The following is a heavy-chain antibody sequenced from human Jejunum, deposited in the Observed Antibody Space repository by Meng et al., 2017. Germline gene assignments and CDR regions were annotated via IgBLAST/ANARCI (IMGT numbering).Heavy chain of an antibody. CDR3: ARGRSYGHGSFDS. Sequence: GESLKISCAASGFIFSGYWMHWVRQVPGKGLVWVSHINGDGSSTSYADSVKGRFTISRDNAKNTLYLQMNSLRAEDTAVYYCARGRSYGHGSFDSWGQGTLVTVSS. J-gene: IGHJ4*02. CDR2: INGDGSST. V-gene: IGHV3-74*01. CDR1: GFIFSGYW. D-gene: IGHD5-18*01.